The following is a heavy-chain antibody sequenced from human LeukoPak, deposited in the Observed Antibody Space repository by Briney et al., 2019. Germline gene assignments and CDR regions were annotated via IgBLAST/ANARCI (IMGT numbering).Heavy chain of an antibody. CDR3: ARGYCSSTSCYSIAAAGTLDY. CDR2: INPNSGGT. V-gene: IGHV1-2*02. D-gene: IGHD2-2*02. J-gene: IGHJ4*02. Sequence: ASVKVSCKASGYTFTGYYMHWARQAPGQGLEWMGWINPNSGGTNYAQKFQGRVTMTRDTSISTAYMELSRLRSDDTAVYYCARGYCSSTSCYSIAAAGTLDYWGQGTLVTVSS. CDR1: GYTFTGYY.